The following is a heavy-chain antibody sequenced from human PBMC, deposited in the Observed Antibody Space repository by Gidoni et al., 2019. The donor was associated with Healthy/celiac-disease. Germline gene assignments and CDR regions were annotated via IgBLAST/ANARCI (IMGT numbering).Heavy chain of an antibody. J-gene: IGHJ5*02. D-gene: IGHD6-13*01. V-gene: IGHV3-23*01. CDR3: AKNRANSSSWRFWFDP. CDR1: GFPFSSYA. CDR2: ISGSGGST. Sequence: EVQLLESGGGLVQPGGSLRLSCAASGFPFSSYAMSWVRQAPGKGLEWVSAISGSGGSTYSADYVKGRFTISRDNSKNTLYLQMNSLRAEDTAVYYCAKNRANSSSWRFWFDPWGQGTLVTVSS.